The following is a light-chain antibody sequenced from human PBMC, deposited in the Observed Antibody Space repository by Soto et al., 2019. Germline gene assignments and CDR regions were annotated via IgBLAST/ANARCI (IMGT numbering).Light chain of an antibody. CDR2: KDS. Sequence: SYELTQPPSVSVSPGQTARITCSGDALPKQYAYWYQQKPGQAPVLVIYKDSERPSGIPDRFSGSSSGTTVTLTISGVQAEDDADYYCQSADSSGTYGVFGGGTKLTVL. J-gene: IGLJ2*01. CDR3: QSADSSGTYGV. CDR1: ALPKQY. V-gene: IGLV3-25*03.